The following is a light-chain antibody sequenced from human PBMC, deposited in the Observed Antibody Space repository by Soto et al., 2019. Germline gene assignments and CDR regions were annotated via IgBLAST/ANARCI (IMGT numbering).Light chain of an antibody. CDR3: QQSSSTPRT. CDR2: AAS. V-gene: IGKV1-39*01. CDR1: QSISSY. Sequence: DIQMTQSPSSLSASVGDRVTITCRASQSISSYLNWLQQKAGKAPSLLIYAASSLQSGVPSRFSDSGSGTDFTLTITSLQPEDFAAYYCQQSSSTPRTFGGGTKV. J-gene: IGKJ4*01.